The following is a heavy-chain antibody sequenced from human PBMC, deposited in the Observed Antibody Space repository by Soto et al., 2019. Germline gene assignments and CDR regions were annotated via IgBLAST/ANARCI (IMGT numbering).Heavy chain of an antibody. CDR1: GGSISSYY. D-gene: IGHD3-22*01. V-gene: IGHV4-59*01. J-gene: IGHJ4*02. CDR3: ATQPSQYYYDSSGYPPPFDY. CDR2: IYYSGST. Sequence: SETLSLTCTVSGGSISSYYWNWIRQSPGKGLEWIGYIYYSGSTNYNPSLKSRVTISVDTSKNQFSLKLSSVTAADTAVYYCATQPSQYYYDSSGYPPPFDYWGQGTQVTVS.